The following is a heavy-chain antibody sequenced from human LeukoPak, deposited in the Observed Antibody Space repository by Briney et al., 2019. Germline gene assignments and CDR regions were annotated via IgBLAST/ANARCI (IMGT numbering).Heavy chain of an antibody. J-gene: IGHJ4*02. V-gene: IGHV3-48*01. CDR1: GFTFGSYS. D-gene: IGHD3-3*01. CDR3: ARINYDFWSGYCLDY. CDR2: ISSSSSTI. Sequence: GGSLRLSXAASGFTFGSYSMNWVRQAPGKGLEWVSYISSSSSTIYYADSVRGRFTISRDNAKNSLYLQMNSLRAEDTAVYYCARINYDFWSGYCLDYWGQGTLVTVSS.